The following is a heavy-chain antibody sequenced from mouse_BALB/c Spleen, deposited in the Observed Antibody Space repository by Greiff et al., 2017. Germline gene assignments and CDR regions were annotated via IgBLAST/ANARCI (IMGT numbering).Heavy chain of an antibody. CDR1: GYAFTNYW. CDR3: ARYGNYYFDY. Sequence: VKLVESGAELVRPGTSVKISCKASGYAFTNYWLGWVKQRPGHGLEWIGDIYPGSGNTYYNEKFKGKATLTADKSSSTAYMQLSSLTSEDSAVYFCARYGNYYFDYWGQGTTLTVSS. D-gene: IGHD2-1*01. CDR2: IYPGSGNT. J-gene: IGHJ2*01. V-gene: IGHV1-63*01.